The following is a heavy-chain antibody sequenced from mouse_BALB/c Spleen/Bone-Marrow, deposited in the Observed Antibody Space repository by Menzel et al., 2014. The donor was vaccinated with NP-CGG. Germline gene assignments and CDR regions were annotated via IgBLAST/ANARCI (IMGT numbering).Heavy chain of an antibody. D-gene: IGHD2-14*01. J-gene: IGHJ4*01. CDR3: TRRDRYDYYGVDY. CDR1: GYTFTNYW. Sequence: QVQLQQSGAELVRPGASVKVSCKASGYTFTNYWINWVRQRPGQGLEWIGNIYPSDSYSNYDQKFKDKATLTVDKSSSTAYMQHSSPTSEDSAVYYCTRRDRYDYYGVDYWGQGTSVTVSS. CDR2: IYPSDSYS. V-gene: IGHV1-69*02.